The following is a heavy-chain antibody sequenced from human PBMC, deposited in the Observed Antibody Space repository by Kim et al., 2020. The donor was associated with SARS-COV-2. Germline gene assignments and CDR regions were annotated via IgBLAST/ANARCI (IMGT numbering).Heavy chain of an antibody. CDR1: GASMTNNTLY. CDR3: AREGRWSTALDY. V-gene: IGHV4-61*02. D-gene: IGHD2-21*02. J-gene: IGHJ4*02. CDR2: VTASGST. Sequence: SETLSLTCSVSGASMTNNTLYWSWIRQPAGKGLEWIGRVTASGSTNYKSSLRSRVTISLDTSKTQFSLKLNSATAADTAVYYCAREGRWSTALDYWGPGTLVTVSS.